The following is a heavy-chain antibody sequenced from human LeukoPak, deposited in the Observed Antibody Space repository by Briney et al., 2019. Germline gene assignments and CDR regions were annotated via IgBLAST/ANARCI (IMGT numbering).Heavy chain of an antibody. CDR2: ISSSSSYI. D-gene: IGHD3-22*01. Sequence: GGSLGLSCAASGFTFSSYGMNWVRQAPGKGLEWVSSISSSSSYIYYADSVKGRFTISRDNAKNSLYLQMNSLRAEDTAVYYCARDPHYYDSSGYAFDYWGQGTLVTVSS. J-gene: IGHJ4*02. CDR3: ARDPHYYDSSGYAFDY. V-gene: IGHV3-21*01. CDR1: GFTFSSYG.